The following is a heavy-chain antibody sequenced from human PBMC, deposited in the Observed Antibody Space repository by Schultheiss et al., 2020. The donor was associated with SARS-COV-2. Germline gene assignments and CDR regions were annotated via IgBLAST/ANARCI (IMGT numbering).Heavy chain of an antibody. CDR2: IYPGDSDT. CDR3: ARHSGHLLFGDRPDDWFDP. J-gene: IGHJ5*02. Sequence: GGSLRLSCKGSGYSFTSYWIGWVRQMPGKGLEWMGIIYPGDSDTRYSPSFQGQVTISADKSISTAYLQWSSLKASDTAMYYCARHSGHLLFGDRPDDWFDPWGQGTLVTVSS. D-gene: IGHD3-10*01. CDR1: GYSFTSYW. V-gene: IGHV5-51*01.